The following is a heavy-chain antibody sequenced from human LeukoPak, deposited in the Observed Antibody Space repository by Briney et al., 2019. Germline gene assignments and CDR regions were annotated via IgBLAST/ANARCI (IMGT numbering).Heavy chain of an antibody. J-gene: IGHJ4*02. CDR2: ISWNRGNI. Sequence: GGSLRLSCAASGFTFDDYAMHWVRQAPGKGLEWVSGISWNRGNIGYADSVKGRFTICRDNAKKSLYLQMSSLRAGDTALYYCANREQRGQGTLVTVSS. D-gene: IGHD5-24*01. V-gene: IGHV3-9*01. CDR1: GFTFDDYA. CDR3: ANREQ.